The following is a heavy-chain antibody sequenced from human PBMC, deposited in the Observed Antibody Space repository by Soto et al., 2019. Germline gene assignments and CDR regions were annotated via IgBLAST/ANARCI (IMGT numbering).Heavy chain of an antibody. CDR1: GGSISDYY. Sequence: SETLSLTCTVSGGSISDYYWSWIRQPPGKGLEWIGYILYTGYTNYNPSLKSRITISIDTSRNQFSLRLSSVTAADTAVYYCARERGEWFGDLLPHGWFDS. J-gene: IGHJ5*01. CDR2: ILYTGYT. V-gene: IGHV4-59*01. D-gene: IGHD3-10*01. CDR3: ARERGEWFGDLLPHGWFDS.